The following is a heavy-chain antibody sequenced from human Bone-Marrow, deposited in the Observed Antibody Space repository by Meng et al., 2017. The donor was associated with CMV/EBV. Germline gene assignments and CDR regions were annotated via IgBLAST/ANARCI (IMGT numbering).Heavy chain of an antibody. J-gene: IGHJ3*02. CDR2: IYSGGSST. V-gene: IGHV3-23*03. CDR1: GFTFSSYA. CDR3: ASSWAGYCSSTSCYIRGAFDI. D-gene: IGHD2-2*02. Sequence: GGSLRLSCAASGFTFSSYAMHWVRQAPGKGLEWVSVIYSGGSSTYYADSVKGRFTISRDNSKNTLYLQMNSLRAEDTAVYYCASSWAGYCSSTSCYIRGAFDIWGQGTMVTVSS.